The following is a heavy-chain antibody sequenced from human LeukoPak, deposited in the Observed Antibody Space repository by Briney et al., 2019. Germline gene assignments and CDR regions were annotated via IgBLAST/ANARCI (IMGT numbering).Heavy chain of an antibody. D-gene: IGHD3-3*01. V-gene: IGHV1-2*02. CDR3: ASSANEWYPFDY. J-gene: IGHJ4*02. CDR1: GYTFTGYY. Sequence: ASVKVSCKASGYTFTGYYMHWVRQAPGQGLEWKGWINPNSGGTNYAQKFQGRVTMTRDTSISTAYMELSRLRSDDTAVYYCASSANEWYPFDYWGQGTLVTVSS. CDR2: INPNSGGT.